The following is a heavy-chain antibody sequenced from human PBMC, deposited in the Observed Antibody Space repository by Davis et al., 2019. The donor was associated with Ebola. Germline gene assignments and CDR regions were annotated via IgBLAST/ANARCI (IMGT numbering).Heavy chain of an antibody. CDR2: ISGGGRTI. CDR1: GFTFSDYY. V-gene: IGHV3-11*04. CDR3: ATDWGLGYCSNSTCSEVG. Sequence: GGSLRLSCAASGFTFSDYYMSWIRQAPGKGLEWVSYISGGGRTIYYADSVKGRFTISRDNTRDSVYLQMDSLGVDDTAAYYCATDWGLGYCSNSTCSEVGWGQGTLVTVSS. D-gene: IGHD2-2*01. J-gene: IGHJ4*02.